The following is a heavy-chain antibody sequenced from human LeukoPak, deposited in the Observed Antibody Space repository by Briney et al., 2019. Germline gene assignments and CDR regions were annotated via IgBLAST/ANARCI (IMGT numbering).Heavy chain of an antibody. CDR1: GYTITSYY. Sequence: ASVKVSCKASGYTITSYYMHWVRQAPGQGLEWKGIINPSGGSTSYAQKFQGRVTMTRDMSTSTVYMELSSLRSEDTAVYYCASGLGSRERGYSLGAFDIWGQGTMVTVSS. D-gene: IGHD5-18*01. CDR3: ASGLGSRERGYSLGAFDI. V-gene: IGHV1-46*01. CDR2: INPSGGST. J-gene: IGHJ3*02.